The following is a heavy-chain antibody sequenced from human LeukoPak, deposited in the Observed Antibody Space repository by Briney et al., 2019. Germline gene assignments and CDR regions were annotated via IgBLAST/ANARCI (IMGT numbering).Heavy chain of an antibody. CDR3: ARGLGYSYGYGIDH. CDR1: GFTFSSYA. CDR2: IWFDGSNK. V-gene: IGHV3-33*01. J-gene: IGHJ4*02. D-gene: IGHD5-18*01. Sequence: GGSLRLSCAASGFTFSSYAMHWVRQAPGKGLEWVAVIWFDGSNKYHADSLKGRFTMSRDNSKNTLYLQMNSLRADDTAFYYCARGLGYSYGYGIDHWGQGTLVTVSS.